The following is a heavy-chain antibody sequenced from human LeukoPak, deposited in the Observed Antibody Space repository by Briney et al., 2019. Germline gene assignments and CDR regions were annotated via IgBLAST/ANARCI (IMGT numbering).Heavy chain of an antibody. CDR2: IKEDGSEK. CDR1: GFTFSRYW. V-gene: IGHV3-7*02. D-gene: IGHD3-22*01. Sequence: GGSLRLSCAASGFTFSRYWMSWVRQAPGKGLEWVANIKEDGSEKYYVDSVKGRFTISRDNAKDSLYLQMNSLRAEDTAVYYCARGETYYYDSSGYALDYWGQGTLVTVSS. CDR3: ARGETYYYDSSGYALDY. J-gene: IGHJ4*02.